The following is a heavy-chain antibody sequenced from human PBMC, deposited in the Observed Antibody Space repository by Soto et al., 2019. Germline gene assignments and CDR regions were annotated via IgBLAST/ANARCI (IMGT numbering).Heavy chain of an antibody. V-gene: IGHV1-69*12. Sequence: VQLVQSGAAVKKPGSSVKVSCKASGGTFSSYAISWVRQAPGQGLEWMGGIIPIFGTANYAQKFQGRVTITADESTSTAYMELSSLRSEDTAVYYCARKEDGQQLVRDYSYGMDVWGQGTTVTVSS. CDR1: GGTFSSYA. CDR3: ARKEDGQQLVRDYSYGMDV. D-gene: IGHD6-6*01. J-gene: IGHJ6*02. CDR2: IIPIFGTA.